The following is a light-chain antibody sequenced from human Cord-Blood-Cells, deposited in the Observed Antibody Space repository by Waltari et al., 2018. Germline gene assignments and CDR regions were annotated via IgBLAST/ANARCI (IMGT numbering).Light chain of an antibody. CDR3: SSYAGSNNWV. CDR2: EVS. CDR1: SSDVRGYNY. Sequence: QSALTQPPSASGSPGHSVTISCTGTSSDVRGYNYVSWYQQHPGKAPKLMIYEVSKRPSGVPDRFSGSKSGNTASLTVSGLQAEDEADYYCSSYAGSNNWVFGGGTKLTVL. J-gene: IGLJ3*02. V-gene: IGLV2-8*01.